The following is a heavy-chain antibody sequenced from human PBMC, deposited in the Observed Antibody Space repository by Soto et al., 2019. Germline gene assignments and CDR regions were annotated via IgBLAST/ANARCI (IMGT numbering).Heavy chain of an antibody. CDR2: IIPIFGTA. CDR1: GGAFSSYA. J-gene: IGHJ4*02. D-gene: IGHD3-3*01. Sequence: GASVKVSCKASGGAFSSYAISWVRQAPGQGLEWMGGIIPIFGTANYAQKFQGRVTITADESTCTAYMELSSLRSEDTAVYYCAHTESVGSGYYSLTYFVYWGQGTLVTVPS. CDR3: AHTESVGSGYYSLTYFVY. V-gene: IGHV1-69*13.